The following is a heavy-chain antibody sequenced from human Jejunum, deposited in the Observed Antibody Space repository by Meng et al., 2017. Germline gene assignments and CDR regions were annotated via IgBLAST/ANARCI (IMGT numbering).Heavy chain of an antibody. Sequence: VPLQESGPGLVKPSQILSLTFTVSGDSFNSPEYYWSWIRQPPEKGLEWIGYIYYSGSTYYNPSLKSRVSISGDTSNKQFSLKLTSVTAADTAVYYCARSPYSGSALPFFDYWGQGSLVTVSS. CDR3: ARSPYSGSALPFFDY. D-gene: IGHD1-26*01. V-gene: IGHV4-30-4*01. CDR2: IYYSGST. J-gene: IGHJ4*02. CDR1: GDSFNSPEYY.